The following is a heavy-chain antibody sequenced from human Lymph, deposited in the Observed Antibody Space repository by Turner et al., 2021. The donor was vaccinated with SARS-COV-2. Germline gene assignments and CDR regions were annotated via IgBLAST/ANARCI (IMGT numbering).Heavy chain of an antibody. V-gene: IGHV3-30*04. CDR3: ARDRDSSGWVDY. CDR1: GFTFSSYA. CDR2: ISYDGSDK. D-gene: IGHD3-22*01. Sequence: QVQLVESGGGVVQPGRSLRLSCAASGFTFSSYAMHWVRQAPGKGLGWVAFISYDGSDKYYADSVKGRFTFSRDNSKNTLYLQMNSLRAEDTAVYYCARDRDSSGWVDYWGQGTLVTVSS. J-gene: IGHJ4*02.